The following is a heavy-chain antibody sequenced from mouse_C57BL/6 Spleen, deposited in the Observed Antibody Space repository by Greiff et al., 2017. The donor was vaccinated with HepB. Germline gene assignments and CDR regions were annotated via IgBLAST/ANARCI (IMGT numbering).Heavy chain of an antibody. J-gene: IGHJ2*01. CDR1: GYTFTSYW. Sequence: QVQLQQPGAELVMPGASVKLSCKASGYTFTSYWMHWVKQRPGQGLEWIGEIDPSDSYTNYNQKFKGKSTLTVDKSSSTAYMQLSSLTSEDSAVYCCSRSRYGSNFDYWGQGTTLTVSS. D-gene: IGHD1-1*01. CDR3: SRSRYGSNFDY. CDR2: IDPSDSYT. V-gene: IGHV1-69*01.